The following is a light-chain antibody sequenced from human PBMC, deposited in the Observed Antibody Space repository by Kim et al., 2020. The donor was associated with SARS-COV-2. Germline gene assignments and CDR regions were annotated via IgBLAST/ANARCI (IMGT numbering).Light chain of an antibody. Sequence: QAGLTQPPSVSKGLRQTATLTCTGNKNNVGNQGAAWLQQHQGHPPKLLSYRNNNRPSGISERLSASRSGNTASLTITGIQPEDEADYYCSAWDSSLSAWVFGGGTQLTVL. CDR2: RNN. J-gene: IGLJ3*02. CDR1: KNNVGNQG. V-gene: IGLV10-54*01. CDR3: SAWDSSLSAWV.